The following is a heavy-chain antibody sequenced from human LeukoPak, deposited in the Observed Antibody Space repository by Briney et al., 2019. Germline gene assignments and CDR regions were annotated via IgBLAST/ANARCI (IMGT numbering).Heavy chain of an antibody. J-gene: IGHJ6*03. CDR3: ARLLTSEAYYYYYYMDV. CDR1: GGSVSSSTSY. Sequence: PSETLSLTCTVSGGSVSSSTSYWAWIRQPPGKGLEWIGSMHYGGNTYYNPSLKSRVIISVDTSKNQFSLKLSSVTAADTAVYYCARLLTSEAYYYYYYMDVWGKGTTVTVSS. D-gene: IGHD4-11*01. CDR2: MHYGGNT. V-gene: IGHV4-39*01.